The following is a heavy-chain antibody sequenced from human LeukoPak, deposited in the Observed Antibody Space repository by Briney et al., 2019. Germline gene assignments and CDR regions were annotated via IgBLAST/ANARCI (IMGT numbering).Heavy chain of an antibody. J-gene: IGHJ4*02. Sequence: SETLSLTCAIYGGSFSGYFWSYIRQPPGKGLEWLGEISHSGSTNYSPSLKSRVTISVDTSKNQFSLKLSSVTAADTAVYYCARVNINNWHSCDYWGQGTLVTVSS. D-gene: IGHD1-1*01. CDR3: ARVNINNWHSCDY. V-gene: IGHV4-34*01. CDR2: ISHSGST. CDR1: GGSFSGYF.